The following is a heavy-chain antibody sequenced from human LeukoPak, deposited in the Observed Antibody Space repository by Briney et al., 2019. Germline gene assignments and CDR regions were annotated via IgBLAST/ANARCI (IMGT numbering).Heavy chain of an antibody. J-gene: IGHJ4*02. D-gene: IGHD2-2*01. Sequence: ASVKVPCKASGYTFSTYYMHWVRQAPGQGLEWMGIINPSGGSTSYAQKFQGRVTMTRDTSTSTVYMELSGLRSEDTAVYYCARDLSSSCYLHYWGQGTLVTVSS. CDR1: GYTFSTYY. CDR2: INPSGGST. CDR3: ARDLSSSCYLHY. V-gene: IGHV1-46*01.